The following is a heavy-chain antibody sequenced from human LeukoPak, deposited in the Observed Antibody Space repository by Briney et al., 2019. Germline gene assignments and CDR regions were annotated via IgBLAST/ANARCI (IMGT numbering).Heavy chain of an antibody. CDR3: TRQNYGDYCFDY. CDR1: GFTFSGSA. Sequence: PGGSLRLSCAASGFTFSGSAMHWVRQASGKGLEWVARIRSKANSYATAYAASVKGRFTISRDDSKNTAYLQMNSLKTEDTAVYYCTRQNYGDYCFDYWGQGTLVTVSS. J-gene: IGHJ4*02. V-gene: IGHV3-73*01. CDR2: IRSKANSYAT. D-gene: IGHD4-17*01.